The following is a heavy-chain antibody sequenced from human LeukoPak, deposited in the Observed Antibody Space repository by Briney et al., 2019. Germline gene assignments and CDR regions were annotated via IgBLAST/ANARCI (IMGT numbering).Heavy chain of an antibody. V-gene: IGHV3-21*01. J-gene: IGHJ3*02. CDR1: GFTFSSYA. D-gene: IGHD2/OR15-2a*01. CDR2: ISLTSNDI. Sequence: GGSLRLSCAASGFTFSSYAMNCVRQAPGKGLEWVSSISLTSNDIYYAASVRGRFIISRDNAKNLLSLQMNSLRAEDTALYYCARGDTSLQRNDALDIWGQGTMVSVSS. CDR3: ARGDTSLQRNDALDI.